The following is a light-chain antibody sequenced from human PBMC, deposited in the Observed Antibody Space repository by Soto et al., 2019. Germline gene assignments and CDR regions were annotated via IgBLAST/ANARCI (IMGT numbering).Light chain of an antibody. V-gene: IGKV4-1*01. CDR1: QSVLYSSNNKNY. CDR2: WAS. CDR3: QQYYSTPWT. J-gene: IGKJ1*01. Sequence: DIVMTQSPDSLAVSLGERATINCKSSQSVLYSSNNKNYLAWYQQKPGHPPRLLIYWASIRESGVPDRFSVSGSGTDFTLTISSLQAEDVAVYYCQQYYSTPWTFGQGTKVEIK.